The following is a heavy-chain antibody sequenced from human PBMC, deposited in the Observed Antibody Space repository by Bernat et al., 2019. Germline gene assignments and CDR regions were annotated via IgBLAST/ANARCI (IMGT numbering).Heavy chain of an antibody. CDR3: SRGLYGDYLDF. CDR2: TRNRANSYTT. J-gene: IGHJ4*02. V-gene: IGHV3-72*01. Sequence: VQLVESGGGVVQPGRSLRLSCAASGFTFSDHYMDWVRQAPGKGLEWVGRTRNRANSYTTEYAASVKGRFTISRDDSKNSLYLQMNSLKIEDTAVYYCSRGLYGDYLDFGGQGTLVTVSS. CDR1: GFTFSDHY. D-gene: IGHD4-17*01.